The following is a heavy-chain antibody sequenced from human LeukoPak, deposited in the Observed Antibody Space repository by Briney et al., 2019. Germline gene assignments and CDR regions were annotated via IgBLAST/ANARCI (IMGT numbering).Heavy chain of an antibody. D-gene: IGHD4-11*01. CDR2: IGSSSSYT. J-gene: IGHJ6*02. CDR1: GFTFSSYA. V-gene: IGHV3-21*05. Sequence: PGGSLRLSCAASGFTFSSYAMSWVRQAPGKGLEWVSCIGSSSSYTDYADSVKGRFTISRDNAKNSLYLQMNSLRAEDTAVYYCARAPHYSNYGPYYYGMDVWGQGTTVTVSS. CDR3: ARAPHYSNYGPYYYGMDV.